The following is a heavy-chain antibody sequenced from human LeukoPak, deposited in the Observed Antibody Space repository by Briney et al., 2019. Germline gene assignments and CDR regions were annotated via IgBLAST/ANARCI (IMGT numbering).Heavy chain of an antibody. Sequence: GGSLRLSCTASGFTFTTYWMAWVRQAPGKGLEWVANIKQDGSEAYYAESVRGRFTISRDNARNSLYLQMNSLRAEDTSVYYCSNGIYDKSYWGQGTLVTVSS. CDR1: GFTFTTYW. CDR2: IKQDGSEA. D-gene: IGHD3-22*01. CDR3: SNGIYDKSY. J-gene: IGHJ4*02. V-gene: IGHV3-7*01.